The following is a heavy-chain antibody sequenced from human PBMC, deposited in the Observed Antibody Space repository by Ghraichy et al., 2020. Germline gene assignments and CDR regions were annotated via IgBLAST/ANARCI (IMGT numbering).Heavy chain of an antibody. J-gene: IGHJ4*02. V-gene: IGHV3-33*01. CDR2: IWYDGSNK. CDR3: ARDGRPLYSSSSPEYYFDY. D-gene: IGHD6-6*01. Sequence: GGSLRLSCAASGFTFSSYGMHWVRQAPGKGLEWVAVIWYDGSNKYYADSVKGRFTISRDNSKNTLYLQMNSLRAEDTAVYYCARDGRPLYSSSSPEYYFDYWGQGTLVTVSS. CDR1: GFTFSSYG.